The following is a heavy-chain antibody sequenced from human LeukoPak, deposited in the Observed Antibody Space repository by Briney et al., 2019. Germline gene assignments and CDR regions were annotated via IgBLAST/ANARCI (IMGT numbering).Heavy chain of an antibody. Sequence: GGSLRLSCAASGFTFDDYAMHWVRHAPGKGLEWVSFIYSDNTHYSDSVKGRFTISRDNSKNTLYLQMNSLRAEDTAVYYCARRAGAYSHPYDYWGQGTLVTVSS. D-gene: IGHD4/OR15-4a*01. CDR2: IYSDNT. CDR3: ARRAGAYSHPYDY. V-gene: IGHV3-53*01. J-gene: IGHJ4*02. CDR1: GFTFDDYA.